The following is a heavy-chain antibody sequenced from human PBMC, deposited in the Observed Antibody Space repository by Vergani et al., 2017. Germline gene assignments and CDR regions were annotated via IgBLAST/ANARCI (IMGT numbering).Heavy chain of an antibody. CDR3: ARERWEMTTDYYYMDV. CDR1: GGSISSGGYY. V-gene: IGHV4-31*03. CDR2: IYYSGST. D-gene: IGHD4-11*01. Sequence: QVQLQESGPGLVKPSQTLSLTCTVSGGSISSGGYYWSWIRQHPGKGLEWIGYIYYSGSTYYNPSLKSRVTISVDTSKNQFSLKLSSVTAADTAVYYCARERWEMTTDYYYMDVWGKGTTVTVSS. J-gene: IGHJ6*03.